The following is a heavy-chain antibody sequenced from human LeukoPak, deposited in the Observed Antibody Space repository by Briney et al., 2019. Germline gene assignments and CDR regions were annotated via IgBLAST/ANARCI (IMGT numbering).Heavy chain of an antibody. Sequence: PSETLSLTCTVSGGSISSYYWSWIRQPPGKGLEWIGYIYYTGSTNYNPSLKSRVTISVDTSKNQFSLKLTSVTAADTAVYYCARAETDHYYFDYLGQGILVTVSS. V-gene: IGHV4-59*01. J-gene: IGHJ4*02. CDR3: ARAETDHYYFDY. D-gene: IGHD3-10*01. CDR2: IYYTGST. CDR1: GGSISSYY.